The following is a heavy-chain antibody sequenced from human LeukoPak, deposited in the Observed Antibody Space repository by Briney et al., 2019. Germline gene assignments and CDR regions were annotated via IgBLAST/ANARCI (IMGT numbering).Heavy chain of an antibody. D-gene: IGHD1-26*01. CDR1: EFVFSSHA. CDR3: ARDEGGSSYII. CDR2: IKQDGTEK. Sequence: GGSLRLSCVASEFVFSSHAMSWVHQAPGQGLEWVANIKQDGTEKSYVDSVKGRFTISRDNAKNSLYLQMNGLRAEDTAVYYCARDEGGSSYIIWGQGTMVTVSS. V-gene: IGHV3-7*01. J-gene: IGHJ3*02.